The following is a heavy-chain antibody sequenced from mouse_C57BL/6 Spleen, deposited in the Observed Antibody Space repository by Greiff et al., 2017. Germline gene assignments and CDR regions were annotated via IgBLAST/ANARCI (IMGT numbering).Heavy chain of an antibody. D-gene: IGHD1-1*01. Sequence: EVQLQESGPELVKPGASVKIPCKASGFTFTDYNMDWVKQRHGKSLEWIGDISPNNGGTIYTQKFKGKATLTVDKSSSTAYMELRSLTSEDTAVYYGARDDGSGDRGYFDVWGTGTTVTVSS. CDR1: GFTFTDYN. V-gene: IGHV1-18*01. J-gene: IGHJ1*03. CDR3: ARDDGSGDRGYFDV. CDR2: ISPNNGGT.